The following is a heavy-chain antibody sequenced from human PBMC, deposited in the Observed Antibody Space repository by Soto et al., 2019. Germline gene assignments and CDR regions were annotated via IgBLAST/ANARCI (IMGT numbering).Heavy chain of an antibody. V-gene: IGHV1-2*02. CDR3: ARDLAKGGGSAGFDY. CDR1: GYTFTVYY. Sequence: QVQLFQSGAWVKKPGASVNVSCKASGYTFTVYYMHWVRQAPGQGLEWMGWINPKSGGTMYPQKFQGRVTMTWDTSISTAYMALTRLRSDDTAVYYCARDLAKGGGSAGFDYWGQGTLVTVSS. D-gene: IGHD1-26*01. CDR2: INPKSGGT. J-gene: IGHJ4*02.